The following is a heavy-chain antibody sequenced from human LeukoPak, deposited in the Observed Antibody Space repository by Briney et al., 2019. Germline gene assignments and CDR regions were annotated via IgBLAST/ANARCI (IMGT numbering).Heavy chain of an antibody. CDR2: ISYDGSNK. Sequence: GRSLRLSCAASGFTFSSYGMHWVRQAPGKGLEWVAVISYDGSNKYYADSVKGRFTISRDNSKNTLYLQMNSLRAEDSAVYYCAKDMEKSAYYDFWGGYPTDVWGQGTTVTVSS. CDR3: AKDMEKSAYYDFWGGYPTDV. D-gene: IGHD3-3*01. J-gene: IGHJ6*02. V-gene: IGHV3-30*18. CDR1: GFTFSSYG.